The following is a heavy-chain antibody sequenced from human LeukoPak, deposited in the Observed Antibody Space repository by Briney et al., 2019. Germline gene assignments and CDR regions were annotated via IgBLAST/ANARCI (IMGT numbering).Heavy chain of an antibody. V-gene: IGHV3-64*01. Sequence: GGSLRLSCAASGFTFSSYATHWVRQAPGKGLEYVSAISSNGGSTYYANSVKGRFTISRDNSKNTLYLQMGSLRAEDMAVYYCARIGSSFYLGFDYWGQGTLVTVSS. D-gene: IGHD6-6*01. CDR2: ISSNGGST. CDR3: ARIGSSFYLGFDY. J-gene: IGHJ4*02. CDR1: GFTFSSYA.